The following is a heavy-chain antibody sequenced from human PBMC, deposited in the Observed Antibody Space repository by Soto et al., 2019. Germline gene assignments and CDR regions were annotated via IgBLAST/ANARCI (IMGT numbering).Heavy chain of an antibody. CDR1: GGSFSGYY. D-gene: IGHD3-16*01. Sequence: QVQLQQWGAGLLKPSETLSLTCAVYGGSFSGYYWSWIRQPPGKGLEWIGEINHSGSTNYNPSLKSRVTIPVDTSKNQFALKLSSVTAADTAVYYCARGGGAGFDYWGQGTLVTVSS. CDR3: ARGGGAGFDY. V-gene: IGHV4-34*01. CDR2: INHSGST. J-gene: IGHJ4*02.